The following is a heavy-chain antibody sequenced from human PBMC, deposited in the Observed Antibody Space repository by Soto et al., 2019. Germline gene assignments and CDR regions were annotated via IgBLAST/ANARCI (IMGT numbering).Heavy chain of an antibody. V-gene: IGHV4-34*01. D-gene: IGHD2-8*01. CDR3: ARGGDDCTNGVCYIGWFDP. J-gene: IGHJ5*02. Sequence: QVQLQQWGAGLLKPSETLSLTCAVYGGSFSGYYWSWIRQPPGKGLEWIGEINHSGSTNYNPSLKGRVTISVDTSKNQFSLKLSSVTAADTAVYYCARGGDDCTNGVCYIGWFDPWGQGTLVTVSS. CDR2: INHSGST. CDR1: GGSFSGYY.